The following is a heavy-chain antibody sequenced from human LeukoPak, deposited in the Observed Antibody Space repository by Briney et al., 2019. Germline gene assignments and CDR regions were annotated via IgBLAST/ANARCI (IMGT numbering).Heavy chain of an antibody. CDR3: ARELDYYDSSGYYWGFDY. V-gene: IGHV3-21*01. CDR2: ISSSSSYI. D-gene: IGHD3-22*01. J-gene: IGHJ4*02. CDR1: GFTFSNYS. Sequence: GESLRLSCAASGFTFSNYSMNWVRQAPGKGLEWVSSISSSSSYIYYADSVKGRFTISRDNAKNSLYLQMNSLRAEDTAVYYCARELDYYDSSGYYWGFDYWGQGTLVTVSS.